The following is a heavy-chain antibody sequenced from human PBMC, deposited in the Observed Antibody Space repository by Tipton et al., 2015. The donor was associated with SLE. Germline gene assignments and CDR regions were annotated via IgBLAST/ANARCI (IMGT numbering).Heavy chain of an antibody. CDR3: ARVDGGYNSRLHVYFYYGLDV. CDR2: IRSSSSTI. CDR1: GFTFNSYE. V-gene: IGHV3-48*03. Sequence: SLRLSCAASGFTFNSYEMNWVRPAPGKGLEWISYIRSSSSTIYYADSVKGRFTISRDNAKNSLYLQMNSLRAEDTAVFYCARVDGGYNSRLHVYFYYGLDVWGQGTTVTVSS. D-gene: IGHD5-12*01. J-gene: IGHJ6*02.